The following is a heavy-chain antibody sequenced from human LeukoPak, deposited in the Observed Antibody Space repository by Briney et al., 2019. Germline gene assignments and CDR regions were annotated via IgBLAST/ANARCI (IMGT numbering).Heavy chain of an antibody. CDR1: GYSFTSYW. CDR3: ARQHSTVVTPDYFDY. CDR2: IYPGDSDT. Sequence: GESLKISCKGSGYSFTSYWIGWVRQMPGKGLEWMGIIYPGDSDTRYSPSFQGQVTISAGKSISTAYLQWSSLKASDTAMYYCARQHSTVVTPDYFDYWGQGTLVTVSS. V-gene: IGHV5-51*01. D-gene: IGHD4-23*01. J-gene: IGHJ4*02.